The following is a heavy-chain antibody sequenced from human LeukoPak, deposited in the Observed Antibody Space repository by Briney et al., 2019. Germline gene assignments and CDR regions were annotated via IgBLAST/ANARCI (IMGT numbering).Heavy chain of an antibody. D-gene: IGHD2-15*01. CDR2: ISDSGIT. CDR1: GDSVSSGY. Sequence: SETLSLTCTVSGDSVSSGYWTWIRQSPGKGLEWIGYISDSGITDYNPSLKSRLTISVDTSNNQFSLNLNSVTAAYTAVYYCAGRGHRYSRDWGQGILVTVSS. V-gene: IGHV4-4*09. J-gene: IGHJ1*01. CDR3: AGRGHRYSRD.